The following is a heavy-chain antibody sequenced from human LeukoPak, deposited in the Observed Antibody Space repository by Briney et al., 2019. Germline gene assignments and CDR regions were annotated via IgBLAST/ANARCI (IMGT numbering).Heavy chain of an antibody. V-gene: IGHV3-48*03. Sequence: GGSLRLSCAASGFTFSSYEMNWVRQAPGKGLEWVSYISSSGRSINYADSVKGRFTISRDNAKNSLYLQMNSLRAEDTAVYYCARDKAVGPTLLDYWGQGTLVTVSS. CDR2: ISSSGRSI. CDR3: ARDKAVGPTLLDY. D-gene: IGHD1-26*01. CDR1: GFTFSSYE. J-gene: IGHJ4*02.